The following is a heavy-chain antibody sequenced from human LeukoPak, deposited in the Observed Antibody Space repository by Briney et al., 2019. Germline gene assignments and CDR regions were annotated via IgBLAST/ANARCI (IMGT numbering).Heavy chain of an antibody. CDR1: GGSISSGGYY. Sequence: PSETLSLTCTVSGGSISSGGYYWSWIRQPPGKDLEWIGYIYHSGSTYYNPSLKSRVTISVDTSKNQFSLKLSSVTAADTAVYYCARESGSGWDVDYWGQGTLVTVSS. D-gene: IGHD6-19*01. J-gene: IGHJ4*02. V-gene: IGHV4-30-2*01. CDR2: IYHSGST. CDR3: ARESGSGWDVDY.